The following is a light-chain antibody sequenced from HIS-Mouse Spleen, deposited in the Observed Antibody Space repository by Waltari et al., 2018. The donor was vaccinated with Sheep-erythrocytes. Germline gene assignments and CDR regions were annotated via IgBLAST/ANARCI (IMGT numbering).Light chain of an antibody. J-gene: IGLJ1*01. V-gene: IGLV2-11*01. Sequence: QSALTQPRSVSGSPGQSVTISCTGTSSDVGGYNYVSWYQQPPGKAPKLMIYYVSKRPSGVPDRFSGSKSGNTASLTISGLQAEDEAGYYCCSYAGSYNHVFATGTKVTVL. CDR2: YVS. CDR3: CSYAGSYNHV. CDR1: SSDVGGYNY.